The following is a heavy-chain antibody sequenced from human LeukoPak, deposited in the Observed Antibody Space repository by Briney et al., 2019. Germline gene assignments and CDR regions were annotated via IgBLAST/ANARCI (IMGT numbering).Heavy chain of an antibody. J-gene: IGHJ6*02. CDR3: ARATTRYGMDV. D-gene: IGHD1-26*01. CDR2: IYYSGGT. V-gene: IGHV4-59*01. CDR1: GGSISSYY. Sequence: SETLSLTCTVSGGSISSYYWSWIRQPPGKGLEWIGYIYYSGGTNYNPSLKSRVTISVDTSKNQFSLKLSSVTAADTAVYYCARATTRYGMDVWGQGTTVTVSS.